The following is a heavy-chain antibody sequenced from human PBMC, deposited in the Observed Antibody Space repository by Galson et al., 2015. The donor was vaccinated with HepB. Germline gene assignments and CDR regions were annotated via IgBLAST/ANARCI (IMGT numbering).Heavy chain of an antibody. CDR2: IIPILGIA. V-gene: IGHV1-69*04. Sequence: SVKVSCKASGGTFSSYAISWVRQAPGQGLEWMGRIIPILGIANYAQKFQGRVTITADKSTSTAYMELSSLRSEDTAVYYCARDRLGVRPKGGGSPGFDPWGQGTLVTVSS. CDR3: ARDRLGVRPKGGGSPGFDP. CDR1: GGTFSSYA. J-gene: IGHJ5*02. D-gene: IGHD2-15*01.